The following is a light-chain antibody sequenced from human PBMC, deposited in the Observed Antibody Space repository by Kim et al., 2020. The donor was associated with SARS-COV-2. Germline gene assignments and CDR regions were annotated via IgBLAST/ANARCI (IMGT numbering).Light chain of an antibody. J-gene: IGLJ2*01. CDR2: QCI. CDR3: QALDSSTAV. CDR1: NVGNKY. Sequence: VSPRQTPSTPFAGENVGNKYPGWYQQKPGRSPVLVIYQCIKQPSGIPGRFSGSNSGNTATLTISGTQAMDEADYYCQALDSSTAVFGGGTQLTVL. V-gene: IGLV3-1*01.